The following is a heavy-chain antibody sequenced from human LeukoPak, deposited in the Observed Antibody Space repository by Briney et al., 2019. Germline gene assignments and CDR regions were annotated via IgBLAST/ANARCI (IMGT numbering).Heavy chain of an antibody. Sequence: GGALRLSCAATGFTFSRYGMSWVRQAPGKGLEWVSLISGSGTSSKYADSVKGRFTISRDNSKNTLFLQMNSLRADDTAVYYCAKDQYDSSGSYDSWGQGTLVTVSS. J-gene: IGHJ4*02. CDR1: GFTFSRYG. CDR2: ISGSGTSS. CDR3: AKDQYDSSGSYDS. V-gene: IGHV3-23*01. D-gene: IGHD3-22*01.